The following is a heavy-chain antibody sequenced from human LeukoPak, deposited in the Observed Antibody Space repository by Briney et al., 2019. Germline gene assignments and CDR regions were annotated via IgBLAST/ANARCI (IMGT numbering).Heavy chain of an antibody. D-gene: IGHD6-13*01. V-gene: IGHV4-34*01. CDR2: INHSGST. J-gene: IGHJ4*02. CDR1: GFTFSSYS. Sequence: PGGSLRLSCAASGFTFSSYSMNWVRQPPGKGLEWIGEINHSGSTNYNPSLKSRVTISVDTSKNQFSLKLSSVTAADTAVYYCARHPYSRPFDYWGQGTLVTVSS. CDR3: ARHPYSRPFDY.